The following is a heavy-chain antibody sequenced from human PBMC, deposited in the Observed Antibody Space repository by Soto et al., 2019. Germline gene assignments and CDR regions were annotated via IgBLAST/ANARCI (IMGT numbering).Heavy chain of an antibody. Sequence: NPSETLSLTCAVYGGSFSGYYWSWIRQPPGKGLEWIGEINHSGSTNYNPSLKSRVTISVDTSKSQFSLRLSSVTAADTAVDYCARGRSWYGMDVWGQGTTVTVSS. J-gene: IGHJ6*02. D-gene: IGHD6-13*01. CDR1: GGSFSGYY. V-gene: IGHV4-34*01. CDR3: ARGRSWYGMDV. CDR2: INHSGST.